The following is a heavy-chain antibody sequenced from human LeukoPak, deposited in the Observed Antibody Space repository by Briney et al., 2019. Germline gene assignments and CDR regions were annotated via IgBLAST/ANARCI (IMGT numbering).Heavy chain of an antibody. CDR3: AKGRHIVVVADAFDI. Sequence: GGSLRLSCAASGFTFSSYAMSWVRQAPGKGLEWASAISGSGGSTYYADSVKGRFTISRDNSKNTLYLQMNSLRAEDTAVYYCAKGRHIVVVADAFDIWGQGTMVTVSS. J-gene: IGHJ3*02. V-gene: IGHV3-23*01. D-gene: IGHD2-21*01. CDR1: GFTFSSYA. CDR2: ISGSGGST.